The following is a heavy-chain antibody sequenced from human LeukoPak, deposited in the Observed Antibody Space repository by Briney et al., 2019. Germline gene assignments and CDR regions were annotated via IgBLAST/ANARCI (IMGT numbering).Heavy chain of an antibody. CDR2: IKDMAHGATI. CDR3: ARARIQLWLGAFDI. J-gene: IGHJ3*02. D-gene: IGHD5-18*01. Sequence: GGSLRLSCVGSGFTFNNAWMNWVRQAPGKGLEWVGRIKDMAHGATIDYAAAVKGRFTLSRDDSKNTLYLQMNSLKTEDTAVYYCARARIQLWLGAFDIWGQGTMVTVSS. V-gene: IGHV3-15*07. CDR1: GFTFNNAW.